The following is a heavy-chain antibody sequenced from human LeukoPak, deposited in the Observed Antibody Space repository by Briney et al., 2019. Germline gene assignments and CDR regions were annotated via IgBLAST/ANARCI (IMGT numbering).Heavy chain of an antibody. CDR3: ARDTRHGYSGGWTDDAFDI. Sequence: SGALSLTCAVSGGSISSSNWWSWVRQPPEKGLEWIGEIYHSGSTNYNPSLKSRVTISVDKSKNQFSLKLSSVTAADTAVYYCARDTRHGYSGGWTDDAFDIWGQGTMVTVSS. CDR2: IYHSGST. D-gene: IGHD6-19*01. V-gene: IGHV4-4*02. J-gene: IGHJ3*02. CDR1: GGSISSSNW.